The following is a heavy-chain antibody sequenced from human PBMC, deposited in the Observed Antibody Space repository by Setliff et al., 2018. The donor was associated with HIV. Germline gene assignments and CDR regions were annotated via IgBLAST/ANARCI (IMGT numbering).Heavy chain of an antibody. CDR3: VKDRGPTYYYDSTGYYNFDY. CDR2: ISSNGGNT. CDR1: GFIFSSYA. D-gene: IGHD3-22*01. Sequence: PGGSLRLSCSDSGFIFSSYAMHWVRQAPGKGLEYVSVISSNGGNTYYADSVNGRFTISRDNSRNTVYLQMRSLRVEDTAVYYCVKDRGPTYYYDSTGYYNFDYWGQGTLVTVSS. V-gene: IGHV3-64D*09. J-gene: IGHJ4*02.